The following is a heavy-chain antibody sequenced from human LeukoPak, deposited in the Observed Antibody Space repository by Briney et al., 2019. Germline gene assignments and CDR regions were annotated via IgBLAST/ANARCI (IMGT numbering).Heavy chain of an antibody. CDR1: GFTFSIYG. D-gene: IGHD3-22*01. CDR2: ISYDGSNK. CDR3: AKKATSLVEVRFDALDI. Sequence: GGSLRLSSAACGFTFSIYGMHWVPQAPGKGLEWGADISYDGSNKYYADSVKGRFTMSRDNSKNTLYLQMNSQRAEDTAVYYCAKKATSLVEVRFDALDIWGEGTMVTVSS. J-gene: IGHJ3*02. V-gene: IGHV3-30*18.